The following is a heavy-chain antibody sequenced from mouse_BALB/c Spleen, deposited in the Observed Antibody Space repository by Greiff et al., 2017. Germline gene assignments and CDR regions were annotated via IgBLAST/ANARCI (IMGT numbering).Heavy chain of an antibody. D-gene: IGHD1-1*01. V-gene: IGHV1-63*02. J-gene: IGHJ2*01. Sequence: VKLVESGAELVRPGTSVKISCKASGYTFTNYWLGWVKQRPGHGLEWIGDIYPGGGYTNYNEKFKGKATLTADTSSSTAYMQLSSLTSEDSAVYFCARDYGSSLYYFDYWGQGTTLTVSS. CDR2: IYPGGGYT. CDR1: GYTFTNYW. CDR3: ARDYGSSLYYFDY.